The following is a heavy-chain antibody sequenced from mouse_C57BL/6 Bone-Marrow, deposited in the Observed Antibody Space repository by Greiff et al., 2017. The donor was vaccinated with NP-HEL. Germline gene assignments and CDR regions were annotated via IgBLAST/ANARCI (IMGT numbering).Heavy chain of an antibody. D-gene: IGHD1-1*01. J-gene: IGHJ3*01. CDR1: GFTFSSYA. V-gene: IGHV5-4*01. CDR2: ISDGGSYT. CDR3: ARDLVYGSSKFAY. Sequence: EVQGVESGGGLVKPGGSLKLSCAASGFTFSSYAMSWVRQTPEKRLEWVATISDGGSYTYSPDNVKGRFTISRDNAKNNLYLQMSHLKSEDTAMYYCARDLVYGSSKFAYWGQGTLVTVSA.